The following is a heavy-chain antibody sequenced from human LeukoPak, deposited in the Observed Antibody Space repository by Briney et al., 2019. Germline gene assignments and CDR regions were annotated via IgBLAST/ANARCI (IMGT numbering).Heavy chain of an antibody. CDR1: GFTFSSHS. V-gene: IGHV3-21*01. Sequence: NPGGSLRLSCAASGFTFSSHSMNWVRQAPGKGLEWVSSISSSSSYIYYADSVKGRFTISRDNAKNSLYLQMNSLRAEDTAVYYCAREKGYCSSTSCSNYWGQGTLVTVSS. D-gene: IGHD2-2*01. J-gene: IGHJ4*02. CDR2: ISSSSSYI. CDR3: AREKGYCSSTSCSNY.